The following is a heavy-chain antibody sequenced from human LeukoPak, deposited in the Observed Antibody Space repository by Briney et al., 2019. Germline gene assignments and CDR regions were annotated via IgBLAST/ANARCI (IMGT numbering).Heavy chain of an antibody. CDR1: GYTFTSCD. V-gene: IGHV1-8*01. CDR2: MNPNSGNT. D-gene: IGHD3-22*01. CDR3: ATNITMID. J-gene: IGHJ4*02. Sequence: ASVKVSCKASGYTFTSCDINWVRQASGQGLEWMGWMNPNSGNTGYAQKFQGRLTMTRDTSIATAYMELSSLRSEDTAVYYCATNITMIDWGQGTLVTVSS.